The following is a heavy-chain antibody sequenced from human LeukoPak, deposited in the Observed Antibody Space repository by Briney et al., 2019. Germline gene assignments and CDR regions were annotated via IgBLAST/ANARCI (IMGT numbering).Heavy chain of an antibody. CDR3: ARGRVLLWFGEFPYYFDY. D-gene: IGHD3-10*01. Sequence: SETLSLTYAVYGGSFSGYYWSWIRQPPGKGLEWIGEINHSGSTNYNPSLKSRVTISVDTSKNQFSLKLSSVTAADTAVYYCARGRVLLWFGEFPYYFDYWGQGTLVTVSS. J-gene: IGHJ4*02. CDR1: GGSFSGYY. V-gene: IGHV4-34*01. CDR2: INHSGST.